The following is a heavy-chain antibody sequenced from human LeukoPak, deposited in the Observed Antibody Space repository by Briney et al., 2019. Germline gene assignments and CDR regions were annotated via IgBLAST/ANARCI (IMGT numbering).Heavy chain of an antibody. CDR1: GYTFDYYA. Sequence: GGSLRLSCAASGYTFDYYAMHWVRQAPGKGLEWVSLISGDGGSTYYADSVKGRFTISRDNSKNSLYLQTNSQRTEDTALYYCAKDKIVGAYFDDWGQGTLVTVSS. CDR3: AKDKIVGAYFDD. CDR2: ISGDGGST. D-gene: IGHD1-26*01. J-gene: IGHJ4*02. V-gene: IGHV3-43*02.